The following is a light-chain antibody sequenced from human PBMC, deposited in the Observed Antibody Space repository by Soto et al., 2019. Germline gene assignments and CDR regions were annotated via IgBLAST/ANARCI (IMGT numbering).Light chain of an antibody. J-gene: IGLJ1*01. CDR3: SSSAGCNNV. CDR2: EVS. V-gene: IGLV2-8*01. CDR1: SSDVGGYNY. Sequence: QSVLTQPPSASGSPGQSVTISCTGTSSDVGGYNYVSWYQQHPGKAPKLMIYEVSKRSSGVPDRFSGSKSGNTASLTVSGLEADEEADYYCSSSAGCNNVFGTGTKLTVL.